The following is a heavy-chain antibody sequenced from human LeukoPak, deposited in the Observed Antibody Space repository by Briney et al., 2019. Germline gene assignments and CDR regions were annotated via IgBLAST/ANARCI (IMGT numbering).Heavy chain of an antibody. V-gene: IGHV1-2*02. Sequence: GASVKVSCKTSGYSFTDYYMHWVRQAPGQGLEWMGWINPNSGGTISAQKFQGRVTMTRDTSITTVYMEVSWLTSDDAAIYYCARADRLAGGPYLIGPWGQGTLVTVTS. CDR2: INPNSGGT. CDR1: GYSFTDYY. D-gene: IGHD2-21*01. CDR3: ARADRLAGGPYLIGP. J-gene: IGHJ5*02.